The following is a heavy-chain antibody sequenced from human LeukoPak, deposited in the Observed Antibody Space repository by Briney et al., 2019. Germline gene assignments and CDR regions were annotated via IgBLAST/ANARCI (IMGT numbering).Heavy chain of an antibody. V-gene: IGHV4-39*01. D-gene: IGHD3-16*02. CDR2: IHYTGTS. CDR1: GESITIDTYY. Sequence: PSETLSLTCSVSGESITIDTYYWAWVRQSPGTGLGWLANIHYTGTSHYDPSLASRVSISVDTTKNQVSLNLRSVTAADSAVYYCARAPAYRRYLFEKWGQGILVTVSS. CDR3: ARAPAYRRYLFEK. J-gene: IGHJ4*02.